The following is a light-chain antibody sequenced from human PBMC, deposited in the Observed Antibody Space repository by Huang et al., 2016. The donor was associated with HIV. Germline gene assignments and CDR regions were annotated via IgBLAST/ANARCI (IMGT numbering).Light chain of an antibody. J-gene: IGKJ2*01. Sequence: DIVMTQSPDSLAVSLGERATINCKSSQSLLYNSNNKNYLAWYQQKPGQPPNLLIYWASSLKSGVPDRFSGSGSETDFTLTSSSLQAEDVAVYYCQQHYSSPPTFGQGTKLEIK. CDR3: QQHYSSPPT. CDR2: WAS. CDR1: QSLLYNSNNKNY. V-gene: IGKV4-1*01.